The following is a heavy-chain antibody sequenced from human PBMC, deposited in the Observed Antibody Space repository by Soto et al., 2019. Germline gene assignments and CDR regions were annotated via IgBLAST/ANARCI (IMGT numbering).Heavy chain of an antibody. CDR1: GFTFSSYA. D-gene: IGHD2-2*02. Sequence: EVQLLESGGGLVQPGGSLRLSCAASGFTFSSYAMSWVRQAPGKGLEWVSAISGSGGSTYYADSVKGRFTISRDNSKNTLYLQMNSLSAEDTAVYYCALDPAPGPLYGPNWFDPWGQGTLVTVSS. J-gene: IGHJ5*02. V-gene: IGHV3-23*01. CDR2: ISGSGGST. CDR3: ALDPAPGPLYGPNWFDP.